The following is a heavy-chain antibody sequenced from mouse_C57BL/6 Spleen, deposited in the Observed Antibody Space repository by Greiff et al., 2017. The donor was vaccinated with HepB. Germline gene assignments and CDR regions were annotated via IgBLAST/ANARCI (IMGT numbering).Heavy chain of an antibody. V-gene: IGHV1-81*01. CDR1: GYTFTSYG. CDR3: AREGMTPYFDY. D-gene: IGHD2-10*02. J-gene: IGHJ2*01. Sequence: VQLQQSGAELARPGASVKLSCKASGYTFTSYGISWVKQRTGQGLEWIGESYPRSGNTYYNEKLKGKATLTADKSSSTAYMELRSLTSADSAVYFCAREGMTPYFDYWGQCTTLTVSS. CDR2: SYPRSGNT.